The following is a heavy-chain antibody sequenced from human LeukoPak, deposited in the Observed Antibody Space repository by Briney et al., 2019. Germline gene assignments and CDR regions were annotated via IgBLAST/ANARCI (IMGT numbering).Heavy chain of an antibody. D-gene: IGHD2-15*01. J-gene: IGHJ4*02. V-gene: IGHV3-30*04. CDR1: GFTFSSYA. CDR3: ARGVYCSGGSCSLVGVDY. CDR2: ISYDGSNK. Sequence: GGSLRLSCAASGFTFSSYAMHWVRQAPGKGLEWVAVISYDGSNKYYADSVKGRFTISRDNSKNTLYLQMNSLRAEDTAVYYCARGVYCSGGSCSLVGVDYWGQGTLVTVSS.